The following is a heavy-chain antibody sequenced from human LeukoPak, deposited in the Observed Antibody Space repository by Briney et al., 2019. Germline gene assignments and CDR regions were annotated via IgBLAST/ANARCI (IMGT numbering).Heavy chain of an antibody. CDR3: ARVAQHGTAGVRGVMPYDY. CDR2: IIPIFGTA. Sequence: ASVKVSCKASGGTFSSYAISWVRQAPGQGLEWMGRIIPIFGTANYAQKSQGRVTITADKSTSTAYMELSSLRSEDTAVYYCARVAQHGTAGVRGVMPYDYWGQGTLVTVSS. J-gene: IGHJ4*02. D-gene: IGHD3-10*01. V-gene: IGHV1-69*06. CDR1: GGTFSSYA.